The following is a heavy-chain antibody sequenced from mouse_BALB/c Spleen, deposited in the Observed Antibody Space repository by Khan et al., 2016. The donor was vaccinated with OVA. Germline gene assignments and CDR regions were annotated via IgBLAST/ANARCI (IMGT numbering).Heavy chain of an antibody. D-gene: IGHD1-1*01. V-gene: IGHV3-2*02. CDR3: ARGNYYGYYFDY. CDR1: GYSITSGYA. Sequence: EVQLQESGPGLVKPSQSLSLTCTVTGYSITSGYAWNWIRQFPENKLEWMGYISYSGVTSYTPSLKSRISITRDTSKNQFLLQLNSLTTEDTASNYCARGNYYGYYFDYWGQGTTLTVSS. J-gene: IGHJ2*01. CDR2: ISYSGVT.